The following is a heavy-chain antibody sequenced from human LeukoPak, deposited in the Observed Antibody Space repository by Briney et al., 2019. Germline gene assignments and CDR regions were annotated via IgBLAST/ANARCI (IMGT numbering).Heavy chain of an antibody. CDR1: GFTFSNYA. V-gene: IGHV3-23*01. Sequence: SGGSLRLSCAASGFTFSNYAMNWVRQAPGKGLEWVSGISGSAGTTYYADSVQGRFTVSRDNSKNILYLRINSLRAEDTAVYYCAKASSSWFNGWLDPWGQGTLVTVSS. J-gene: IGHJ5*02. D-gene: IGHD6-13*01. CDR3: AKASSSWFNGWLDP. CDR2: ISGSAGTT.